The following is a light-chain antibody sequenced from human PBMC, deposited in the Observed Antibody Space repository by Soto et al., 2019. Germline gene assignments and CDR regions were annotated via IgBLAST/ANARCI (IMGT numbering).Light chain of an antibody. Sequence: EIVLTQSPGTLSLSPGERATLSCRASQSVSSSYLAWYQQKPGQAPRLLIYGASSRATGIPDRFSGSGSGTDFTLTISRLEPEDFATYYCQQYDTCCTFGQGTKVDIK. CDR2: GAS. CDR1: QSVSSSY. V-gene: IGKV3-20*01. J-gene: IGKJ1*01. CDR3: QQYDTCCT.